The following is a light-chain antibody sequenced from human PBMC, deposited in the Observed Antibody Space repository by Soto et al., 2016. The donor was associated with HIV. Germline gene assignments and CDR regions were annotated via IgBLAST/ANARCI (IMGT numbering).Light chain of an antibody. Sequence: DIVMTQSPLSLPVTPGEPASISCRCSQSLLNSDGFNSLDWYLQRPGQSPQLLIYLGSHRASGVPDRFSGSGTGTHFTLKITRVEAEDVGIYYCMQTLQTQYTFGQGTRLEIK. V-gene: IGKV2-28*01. CDR1: QSLLNSDGFNS. J-gene: IGKJ2*01. CDR3: MQTLQTQYT. CDR2: LGS.